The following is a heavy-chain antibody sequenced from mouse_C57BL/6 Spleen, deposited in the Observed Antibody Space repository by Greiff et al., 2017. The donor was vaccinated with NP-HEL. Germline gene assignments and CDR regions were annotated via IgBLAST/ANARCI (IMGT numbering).Heavy chain of an antibody. J-gene: IGHJ3*01. CDR1: GYSFTSYY. CDR2: IYPGSGNT. CDR3: ARSYGSSAWFAY. Sequence: QVQLQQSGPELVKPGASVKISCKASGYSFTSYYIHWVKQRPGQGLEWIGWIYPGSGNTKYNEKFKGKATLTADTSSSTAYMQLSSLTSEDSAVYYCARSYGSSAWFAYWGQGTLVTVSA. D-gene: IGHD1-1*01. V-gene: IGHV1-66*01.